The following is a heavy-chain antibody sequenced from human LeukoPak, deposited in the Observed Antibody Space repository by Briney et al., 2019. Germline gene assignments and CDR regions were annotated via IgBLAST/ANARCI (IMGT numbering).Heavy chain of an antibody. J-gene: IGHJ4*02. Sequence: SQTLSLTCAISGDSVSSNSAAWYWIRQSPSRGLEWLGRTYYRSRWYSDYAVSVKSRITISPDTSKNQFSLQLDPVTPEDTAVYYCARVGSSWYFGYWGQGTLVTVSS. CDR2: TYYRSRWYS. CDR3: ARVGSSWYFGY. CDR1: GDSVSSNSAA. D-gene: IGHD6-13*01. V-gene: IGHV6-1*01.